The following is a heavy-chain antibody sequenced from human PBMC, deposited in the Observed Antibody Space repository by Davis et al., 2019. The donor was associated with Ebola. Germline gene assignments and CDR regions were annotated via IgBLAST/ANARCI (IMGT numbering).Heavy chain of an antibody. Sequence: GESLKISCAASGFTFSSYSMNWVRQAPGKGLEWVSSISSSSSYIYYADSVKGRFTISRDNAKNSLYLQMNRLRAEDTAVYYCARGRGGKSRYGMDVWGQGTTVTVSS. J-gene: IGHJ6*02. CDR3: ARGRGGKSRYGMDV. CDR1: GFTFSSYS. D-gene: IGHD4-23*01. CDR2: ISSSSSYI. V-gene: IGHV3-21*01.